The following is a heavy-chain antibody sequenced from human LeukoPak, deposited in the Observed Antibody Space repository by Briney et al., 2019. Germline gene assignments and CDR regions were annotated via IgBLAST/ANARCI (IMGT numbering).Heavy chain of an antibody. Sequence: GGSLRLSCAASGFTFSSYAMSWVRQAPGKGLEWVSAISGSGGSTYYADSVKGRFTISRDNSKNTLYLQMNSLRAEDTAVYYCASDIVVVPAATPQAGYWGQGTLVTVSS. CDR3: ASDIVVVPAATPQAGY. CDR1: GFTFSSYA. J-gene: IGHJ4*02. V-gene: IGHV3-23*01. CDR2: ISGSGGST. D-gene: IGHD2-2*01.